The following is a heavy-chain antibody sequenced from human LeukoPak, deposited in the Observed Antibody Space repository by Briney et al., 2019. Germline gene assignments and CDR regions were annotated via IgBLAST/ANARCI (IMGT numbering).Heavy chain of an antibody. CDR3: ARGEACSSTSCYYWFDP. J-gene: IGHJ5*02. CDR1: GYTFTGYY. V-gene: IGHV1-2*02. D-gene: IGHD2-2*01. Sequence: APVKVSCKASGYTFTGYYMHWVRQAPGQGLEWMGWINPNSGGTNYAQKFQGRVTMTRDTSISTAYMELSRLRSDDTAVYYCARGEACSSTSCYYWFDPWGQGTLVTVSS. CDR2: INPNSGGT.